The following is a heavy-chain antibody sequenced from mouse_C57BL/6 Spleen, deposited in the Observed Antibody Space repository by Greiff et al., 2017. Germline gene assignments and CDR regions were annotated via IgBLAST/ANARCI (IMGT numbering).Heavy chain of an antibody. CDR1: GFTFNTYA. CDR3: VRDFYYYGSSYYYAMDY. V-gene: IGHV10-3*01. CDR2: IRSKSSNYAT. J-gene: IGHJ4*01. Sequence: EVKLVESGGGLVQPKGSLKLLCAASGFTFNTYAMHWVRQAPGKGLEWVARIRSKSSNYATYYADSVKEKFTIYREGSQSMLYLQMNNLKTEGTAMYYCVRDFYYYGSSYYYAMDYWGQGTSVTVSS. D-gene: IGHD1-1*01.